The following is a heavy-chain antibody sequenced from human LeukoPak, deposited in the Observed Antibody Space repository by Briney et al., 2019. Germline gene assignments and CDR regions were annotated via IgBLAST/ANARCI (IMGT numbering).Heavy chain of an antibody. V-gene: IGHV3-23*01. CDR2: ISGSGGST. Sequence: GGSLRLSCAASGFTFSSYAMSWVRQAPGKGLEWVSAISGSGGSTYYADSVKGRFTISRDNSKNTLYLQMNSLRAEDTAVYYCAKDGEGYLCGGDCYSWIPQNINWFDPWGQGTLVTVSS. CDR3: AKDGEGYLCGGDCYSWIPQNINWFDP. D-gene: IGHD2-21*02. CDR1: GFTFSSYA. J-gene: IGHJ5*02.